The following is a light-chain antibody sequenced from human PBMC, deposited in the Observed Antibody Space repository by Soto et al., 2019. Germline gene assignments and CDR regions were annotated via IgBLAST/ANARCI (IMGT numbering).Light chain of an antibody. Sequence: QSALTQPASVSGSPGQSITISCTGSPSHIMSYNYVSWYQQHPGKAPKLILFDVSVRPSGVSDRFSGSKSGNTASLTISGLQTEDEADYYCSSYTSTSTSLFGGGTKLTVL. CDR3: SSYTSTSTSL. CDR2: DVS. J-gene: IGLJ3*02. CDR1: PSHIMSYNY. V-gene: IGLV2-14*03.